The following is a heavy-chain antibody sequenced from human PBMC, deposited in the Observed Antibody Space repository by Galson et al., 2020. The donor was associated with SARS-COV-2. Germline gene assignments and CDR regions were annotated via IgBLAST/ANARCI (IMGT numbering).Heavy chain of an antibody. CDR1: GGSFSGYY. V-gene: IGHV4-34*01. D-gene: IGHD3-3*01. Sequence: SQTLSLTCAVYGGSFSGYYWSWIRQPPGKGLEWIGEINHSGSTNYNPSLKSRVTISVDTSKNQFSLKLNSVTAADTAVYYCARGGGIITIFGVVHYYGMDVWGQGTTVTVSS. CDR3: ARGGGIITIFGVVHYYGMDV. J-gene: IGHJ6*02. CDR2: INHSGST.